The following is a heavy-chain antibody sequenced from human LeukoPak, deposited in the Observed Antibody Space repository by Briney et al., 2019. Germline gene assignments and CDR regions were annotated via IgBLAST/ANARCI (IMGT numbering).Heavy chain of an antibody. J-gene: IGHJ4*02. V-gene: IGHV6-1*01. Sequence: SQTLSLTCAISGDSVSSNSAAWNRIRQSPSRGLEWLGRTYYRSKWSNDYAVSVKSRVIINTDTSKNQFSLQLNSVTPEDTAVYYCARRRGTAQAFDYWGQGTLVTVSS. D-gene: IGHD6-13*01. CDR3: ARRRGTAQAFDY. CDR1: GDSVSSNSAA. CDR2: TYYRSKWSN.